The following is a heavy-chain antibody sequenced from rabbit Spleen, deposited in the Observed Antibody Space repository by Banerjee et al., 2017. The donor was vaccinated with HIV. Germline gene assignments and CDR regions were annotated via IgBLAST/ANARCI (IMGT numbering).Heavy chain of an antibody. CDR3: ARDLAGVIGWNFNL. CDR1: GFDFSGCW. V-gene: IGHV1S45*01. D-gene: IGHD4-1*01. J-gene: IGHJ4*01. Sequence: QEQLVESGGDLVKPEGSLTLTCTASGFDFSGCWICWVRQAPGKGLEWIACIYTGSGSTVYASWAKGRFTVSKTSSTTVTLQMTSLTAADTATYFCARDLAGVIGWNFNLWGQGTLVTVS. CDR2: IYTGSGST.